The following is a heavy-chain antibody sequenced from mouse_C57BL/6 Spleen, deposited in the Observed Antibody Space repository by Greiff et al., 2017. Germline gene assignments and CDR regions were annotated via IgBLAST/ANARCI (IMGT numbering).Heavy chain of an antibody. Sequence: VQLQESGPGLVAPSQSLSITCTVSGFSLTSYGVDWVRQSPGKGLEWLGVIWGVGSTNYNSALKSRLSSSKDNSKSQVFLKMNSLQTDDTAMYSCASWDGEGFAYWGQGTLVTVSA. CDR1: GFSLTSYG. V-gene: IGHV2-6*01. CDR2: IWGVGST. J-gene: IGHJ3*01. D-gene: IGHD4-1*01. CDR3: ASWDGEGFAY.